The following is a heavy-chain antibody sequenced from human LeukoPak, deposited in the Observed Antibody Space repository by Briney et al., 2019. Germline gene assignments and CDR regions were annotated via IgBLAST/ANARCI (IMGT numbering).Heavy chain of an antibody. J-gene: IGHJ4*02. CDR2: IWYDGSNK. D-gene: IGHD1-26*01. V-gene: IGHV3-33*01. CDR1: GFTFSSYG. CDR3: ARDLRGAPRVYYFDY. Sequence: GGSLRLSCAASGFTFSSYGMHWVRQAPGKGLEWVAVIWYDGSNKYYADSVKGRFTISRDNSKNTLYLQMNSLRAEDTAVYYCARDLRGAPRVYYFDYWGQGTLVTVSS.